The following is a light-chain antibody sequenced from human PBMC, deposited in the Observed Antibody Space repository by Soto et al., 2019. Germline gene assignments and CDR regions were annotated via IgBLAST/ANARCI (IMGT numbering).Light chain of an antibody. CDR3: QQYGSSPRIT. V-gene: IGKV3-20*01. CDR1: QSVSSSY. J-gene: IGKJ5*01. Sequence: EIVLTQCPGTLSLSPGERATLSCRASQSVSSSYLAWYQQKPGQAPRLLIYGASSRATGIPDRFSGSGSGTDFTLTISRLEPEDFAVYYCQQYGSSPRITFGQRTHWRL. CDR2: GAS.